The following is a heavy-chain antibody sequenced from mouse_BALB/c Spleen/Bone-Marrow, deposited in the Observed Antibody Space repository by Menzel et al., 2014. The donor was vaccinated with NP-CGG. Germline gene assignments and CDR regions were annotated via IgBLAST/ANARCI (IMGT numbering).Heavy chain of an antibody. Sequence: EVQGVESGGGLVQPGGSRKLSCAASGFTFSSFGMHWVRQAPEKGLEWVAYISSGSSTIYYADTVKGRFTISRDNPKNTLFLQMTSLRSEDMAMYYCARGGNYAWFAYWGQGTLVTVSA. CDR2: ISSGSSTI. J-gene: IGHJ3*01. CDR1: GFTFSSFG. CDR3: ARGGNYAWFAY. D-gene: IGHD2-1*01. V-gene: IGHV5-17*02.